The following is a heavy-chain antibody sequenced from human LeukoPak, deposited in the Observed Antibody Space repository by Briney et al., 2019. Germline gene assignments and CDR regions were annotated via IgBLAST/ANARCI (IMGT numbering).Heavy chain of an antibody. V-gene: IGHV4-34*01. J-gene: IGHJ6*02. CDR3: ARDGTAVVTAFGDYGMDV. CDR1: GGSFSGYY. D-gene: IGHD2-21*02. CDR2: INHSGST. Sequence: SETLSLTCAVYGGSFSGYYWSWIRQPPGKGLEWIGEINHSGSTNYNPSLKSRVTISVDTSKNKFSLKLSSVTAADTAVYYCARDGTAVVTAFGDYGMDVWGQGTTVTVSS.